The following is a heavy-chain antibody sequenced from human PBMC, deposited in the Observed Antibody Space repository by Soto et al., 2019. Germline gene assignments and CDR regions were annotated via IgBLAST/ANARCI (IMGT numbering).Heavy chain of an antibody. CDR1: CYSIRRGYY. J-gene: IGHJ6*02. CDR2: GYYRGGT. V-gene: IGHV4-38-2*02. CDR3: ARDNPEINYYYYYGIDV. Sequence: PSGTPFLTFAVSCYSIRRGYYWGLVRDPPGKGVEWIGGGYYRGGTHYNPSPKSRVTFSVDTYKNQLSLKLKSVTAADKAVYFCARDNPEINYYYYYGIDVWGQGTTVT.